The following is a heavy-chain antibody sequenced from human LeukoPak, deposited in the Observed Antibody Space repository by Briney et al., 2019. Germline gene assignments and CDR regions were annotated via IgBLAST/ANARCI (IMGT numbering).Heavy chain of an antibody. CDR3: AKDKATVTHFDY. CDR2: IRYDGSNK. J-gene: IGHJ4*02. V-gene: IGHV3-30*02. D-gene: IGHD4-17*01. CDR1: GFTFSSYV. Sequence: PGGSLRLSCAASGFTFSSYVMHWVRQAPGKGLEWVAFIRYDGSNKNYADSVKGRFTISRDKSKNTLYLQMNSLRAEDTAVYYCAKDKATVTHFDYWGQGTLVTVSS.